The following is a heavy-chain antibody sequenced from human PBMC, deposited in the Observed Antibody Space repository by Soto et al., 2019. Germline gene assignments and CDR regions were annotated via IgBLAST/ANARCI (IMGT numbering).Heavy chain of an antibody. V-gene: IGHV4-61*01. Sequence: KTSETLSLTCTVSGGSVSSGSYYWSWIRQPPGKGLEWIGYIYYSGSTNYNPSLKSRVTISVDTSKNQFSLKLSSVTAADTAVYYCAREEVCSSTSCYFNWLDPCGQGTLVTVYS. CDR2: IYYSGST. D-gene: IGHD2-2*01. CDR3: AREEVCSSTSCYFNWLDP. J-gene: IGHJ5*02. CDR1: GGSVSSGSYY.